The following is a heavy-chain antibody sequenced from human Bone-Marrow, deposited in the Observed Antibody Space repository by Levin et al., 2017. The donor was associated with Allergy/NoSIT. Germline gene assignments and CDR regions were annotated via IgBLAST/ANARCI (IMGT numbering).Heavy chain of an antibody. V-gene: IGHV3-21*01. D-gene: IGHD3-22*01. CDR1: GFTFSSYS. CDR3: ARGLDYYDSSGSSFDP. J-gene: IGHJ5*02. Sequence: GGSLRLSCAASGFTFSSYSMNWVRQAPGKGLEWVSSISSSSSYIYYADSVKGRFTISRDNAKNSLYLQMNSLRAEDTAVYYCARGLDYYDSSGSSFDPWGQGTLVTVSS. CDR2: ISSSSSYI.